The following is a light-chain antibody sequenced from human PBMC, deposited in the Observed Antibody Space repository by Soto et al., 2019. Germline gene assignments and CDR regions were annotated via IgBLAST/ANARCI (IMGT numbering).Light chain of an antibody. CDR2: EDT. J-gene: IGLJ2*01. Sequence: NFMLTQPHSVSESPGKTVTISSTGSSGSIATNYVQWYQQRPGSAPTTVIYEDTQRPSGVPERFSGSIDSSSNSASLTISGLKTEDEADYYCQSYDGSNPDVVFGGGTKLTVL. V-gene: IGLV6-57*02. CDR3: QSYDGSNPDVV. CDR1: SGSIATNY.